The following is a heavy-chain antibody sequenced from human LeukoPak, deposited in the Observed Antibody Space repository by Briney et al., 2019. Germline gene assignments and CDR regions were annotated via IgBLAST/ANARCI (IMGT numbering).Heavy chain of an antibody. Sequence: GGSLRLSCAASGFTSSNYSMNWVRQAPGKGLEWVSYISSRSRTIYYADSLKGRFTISRDNAKNSLYLQMNSLRAEDTAVYYCAREPYYYGSGSYYNPAGFDYWGQGTLVTVSS. CDR3: AREPYYYGSGSYYNPAGFDY. CDR1: GFTSSNYS. D-gene: IGHD3-10*01. CDR2: ISSRSRTI. V-gene: IGHV3-48*01. J-gene: IGHJ4*02.